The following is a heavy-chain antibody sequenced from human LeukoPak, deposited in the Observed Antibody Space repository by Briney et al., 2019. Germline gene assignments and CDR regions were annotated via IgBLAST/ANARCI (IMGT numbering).Heavy chain of an antibody. CDR2: SGAGGSPI. CDR3: ATTPGATRKTIIRLGGWFDP. V-gene: IGHV3-11*01. Sequence: GGSLRLSCAASGFTFSDYDMSWIRQAPGKGLEWMASSGAGGSPIDYADSVKGRFSISRDNGKNSLYLQMNSLRAEDTAVYYCATTPGATRKTIIRLGGWFDPWGQGTLVTVSS. D-gene: IGHD3-10*01. CDR1: GFTFSDYD. J-gene: IGHJ5*02.